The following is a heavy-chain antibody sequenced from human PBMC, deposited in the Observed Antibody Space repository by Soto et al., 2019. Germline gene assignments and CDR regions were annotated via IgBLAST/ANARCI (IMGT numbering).Heavy chain of an antibody. D-gene: IGHD5-12*01. CDR3: ASGDGYQFDP. V-gene: IGHV4-31*02. J-gene: IGHJ5*02. Sequence: QVQLQESGPGLVKPSQTLSLTCTVSAGSISSGGYYWSWIRQHPEQGLEWIGYIHYSGSTNYNPSLKSRLTISVDTSKNQFSLKLNSVTAADTAVYYCASGDGYQFDPWGQGTLVTVSS. CDR2: IHYSGST. CDR1: AGSISSGGYY.